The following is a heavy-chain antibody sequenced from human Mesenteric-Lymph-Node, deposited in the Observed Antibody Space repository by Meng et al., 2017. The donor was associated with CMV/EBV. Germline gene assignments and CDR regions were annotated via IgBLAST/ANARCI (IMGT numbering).Heavy chain of an antibody. J-gene: IGHJ5*02. CDR1: GYTFIDYY. CDR2: ISPNTGDT. CDR3: GRGQQTFDP. V-gene: IGHV1-2*06. D-gene: IGHD1-1*01. Sequence: QVQLVQSGAEGKKPGASVRVSCKASGYTFIDYYINWVRQAPGQGLEWMGRISPNTGDTIYEENFQGRVTMTRDTSINTAYMELSSLTSDDTAVYYCGRGQQTFDPWGQGTLVTVSS.